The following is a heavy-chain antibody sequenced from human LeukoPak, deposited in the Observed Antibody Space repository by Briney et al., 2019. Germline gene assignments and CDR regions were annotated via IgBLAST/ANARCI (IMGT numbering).Heavy chain of an antibody. V-gene: IGHV3-33*06. CDR1: AFIFRLLG. CDR3: AKDAQRGFDYSNSLEH. J-gene: IGHJ5*02. CDR2: IWSDATNE. D-gene: IGHD4-11*01. Sequence: GPSLTLSCAPSAFIFRLLGMRSARQAPRKWLEWLAVIWSDATNEYYADSVKGRFTISRDNFKRTVSLEMNSLRAEDTAVYYCAKDAQRGFDYSNSLEHWGQGSLVIVSS.